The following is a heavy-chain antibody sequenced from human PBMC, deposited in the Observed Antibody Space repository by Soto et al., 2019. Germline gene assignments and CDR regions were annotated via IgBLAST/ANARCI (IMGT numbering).Heavy chain of an antibody. D-gene: IGHD2-2*01. CDR2: IRGIGGST. V-gene: IGHV3-23*01. CDR3: AKDWGVMPETYAVFHC. J-gene: IGHJ4*02. CDR1: GFTFNSYA. Sequence: EVQLLESGGGLVQPGRSLRLSCEASGFTFNSYAMSWVRQAPGKGLEWVSAIRGIGGSTYYADSVKGRFTISRDNSKNTLYLQMNSLRAEDTAIYHCAKDWGVMPETYAVFHCWGQGALVTVSS.